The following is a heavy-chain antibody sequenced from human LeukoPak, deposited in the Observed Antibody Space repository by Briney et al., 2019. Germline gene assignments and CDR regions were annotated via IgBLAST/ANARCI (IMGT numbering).Heavy chain of an antibody. Sequence: SETLSLTCTVSGGSFGSGDYYWGWIRQPPGTGLEWIGYIYYSGTTFYNPSLKSRVIISLDTSKNQFSLRLSSVTAADTAVYYCASWLVVPAAIDYWGQGTLVTVSS. CDR2: IYYSGTT. V-gene: IGHV4-30-4*01. J-gene: IGHJ4*02. CDR3: ASWLVVPAAIDY. CDR1: GGSFGSGDYY. D-gene: IGHD2-2*02.